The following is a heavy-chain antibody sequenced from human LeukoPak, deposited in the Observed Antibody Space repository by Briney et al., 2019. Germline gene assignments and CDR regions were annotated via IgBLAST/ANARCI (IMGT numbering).Heavy chain of an antibody. CDR1: GFTLSNYW. V-gene: IGHV3-7*05. Sequence: GGSLRLSCAGSGFTLSNYWMTWVRQAPGKGLEWVANIKEDGSEKYYVDSVKGRFTISRDNAKNSLYLQMNSLRAEDTAVYYCARDPSSDAFDIWGQGSMVTVSS. CDR3: ARDPSSDAFDI. J-gene: IGHJ3*02. CDR2: IKEDGSEK.